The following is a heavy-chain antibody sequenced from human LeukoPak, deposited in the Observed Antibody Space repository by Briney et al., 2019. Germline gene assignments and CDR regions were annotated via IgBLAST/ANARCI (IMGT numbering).Heavy chain of an antibody. CDR1: GFTFSSYA. Sequence: PGASLRLSCAASGFTFSSYAMSWVCQAPGKGLEWVSAISGSGGSTYYADSVKGRFTISRDNSKNTLYLQMNSLRAEDTAVYYCAKALSSAIAVAGTRDYWGQGTLVTVSS. J-gene: IGHJ4*02. CDR2: ISGSGGST. V-gene: IGHV3-23*01. D-gene: IGHD6-19*01. CDR3: AKALSSAIAVAGTRDY.